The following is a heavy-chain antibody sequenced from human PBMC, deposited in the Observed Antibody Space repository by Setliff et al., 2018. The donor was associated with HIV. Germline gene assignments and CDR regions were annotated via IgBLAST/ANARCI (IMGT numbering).Heavy chain of an antibody. Sequence: SGPTLVNPTQTLTLTCSFSGFSLSTSGMCLSLIRQPPRKALEWLARIDWDDDKFYNTSLQTRLTISKDTSKNQLALTMTDMDPVDTSTYFCARVRGYYDSGSPYYYYMDVWGKGTTVTVSS. CDR3: ARVRGYYDSGSPYYYYMDV. V-gene: IGHV2-70*17. D-gene: IGHD3-10*01. CDR2: IDWDDDK. J-gene: IGHJ6*03. CDR1: GFSLSTSGMC.